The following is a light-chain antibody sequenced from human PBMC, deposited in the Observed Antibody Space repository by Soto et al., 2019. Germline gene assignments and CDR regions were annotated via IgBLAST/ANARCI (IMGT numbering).Light chain of an antibody. V-gene: IGKV3-20*01. CDR1: QSVSSY. CDR2: DAF. J-gene: IGKJ1*01. CDR3: QQYGSSGT. Sequence: IVLTQSPATLSLSPGERATLSCRASQSVSSYLAWYQQKPGQAPRLLIYDAFSRATGIPARFSGSGSGTDFTLTISRLEPEDFAVYYCQQYGSSGTFGQGTKVDIK.